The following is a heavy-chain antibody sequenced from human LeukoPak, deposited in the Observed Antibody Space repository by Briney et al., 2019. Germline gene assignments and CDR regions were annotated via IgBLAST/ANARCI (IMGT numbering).Heavy chain of an antibody. J-gene: IGHJ4*02. CDR1: GFTFSSYV. D-gene: IGHD5-12*01. CDR2: IKPDGSDT. V-gene: IGHV3-74*01. Sequence: HPGGSLRLSCAASGFTFSSYVMSWVRQAPGKGLVWVSRIKPDGSDTNYADSVKGRFTISRDNAKNTVYLQMNSLRAEDTAVYYCARGKYGGYFIDYWGQGTLVTVSS. CDR3: ARGKYGGYFIDY.